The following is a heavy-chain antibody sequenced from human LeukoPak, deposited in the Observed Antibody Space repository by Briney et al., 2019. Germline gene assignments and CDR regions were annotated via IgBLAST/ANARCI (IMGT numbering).Heavy chain of an antibody. CDR3: ARDFIEYSSSSWIDY. V-gene: IGHV4-38-2*02. CDR2: IYHSGST. Sequence: PSETLSLTCTVSGYSISSGYYWGWIRQPPGKGLEWIGSIYHSGSTYYNPSLKSRVTISVDTSKNQFSLKLSSVTAADTAVYYCARDFIEYSSSSWIDYWGQGTLVTVSS. J-gene: IGHJ4*02. CDR1: GYSISSGYY. D-gene: IGHD6-6*01.